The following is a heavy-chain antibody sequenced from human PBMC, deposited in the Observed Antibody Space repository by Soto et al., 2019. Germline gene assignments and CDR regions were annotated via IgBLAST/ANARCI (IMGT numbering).Heavy chain of an antibody. Sequence: GASVKVSCKASGGTFSSYAISWVRQAPGQGLEWMGGIIPIFGTANYAQKFQGRVTITADESASTAYMELSSLRSEDTAVYYCARDNAVGDSSGYYYAFDCWGQGTLVTVSS. V-gene: IGHV1-69*13. CDR1: GGTFSSYA. D-gene: IGHD3-22*01. CDR2: IIPIFGTA. J-gene: IGHJ4*02. CDR3: ARDNAVGDSSGYYYAFDC.